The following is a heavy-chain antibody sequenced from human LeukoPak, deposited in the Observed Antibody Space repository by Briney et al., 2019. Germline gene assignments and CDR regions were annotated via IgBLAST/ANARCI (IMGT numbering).Heavy chain of an antibody. CDR2: IKEDGSEK. V-gene: IGHV3-7*01. J-gene: IGHJ4*02. CDR1: GFTFSSYS. D-gene: IGHD3-9*01. Sequence: GGSLRLSCAASGFTFSSYSMNWVRQAPGKGLEWVANIKEDGSEKYYVDSVKGRFTISRDNAKKSLYLQMDSLRAEDTAGYYCATHGYSELRYFDWSTNEWGQGTLVTVSS. CDR3: ATHGYSELRYFDWSTNE.